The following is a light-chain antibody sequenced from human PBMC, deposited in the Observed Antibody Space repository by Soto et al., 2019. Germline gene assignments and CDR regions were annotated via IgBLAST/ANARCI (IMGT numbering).Light chain of an antibody. CDR1: SSDIGAYNY. Sequence: QSALTLPASVSGSPGQSVTISCTGTSSDIGAYNYVSWYRQYPGKAPKLMIYGVTNRPSGVSNRFSGSKTGNTASLTISGLQAEDEADYYCFSHRSGDSHVFGTGTKVTVL. CDR3: FSHRSGDSHV. CDR2: GVT. V-gene: IGLV2-14*01. J-gene: IGLJ1*01.